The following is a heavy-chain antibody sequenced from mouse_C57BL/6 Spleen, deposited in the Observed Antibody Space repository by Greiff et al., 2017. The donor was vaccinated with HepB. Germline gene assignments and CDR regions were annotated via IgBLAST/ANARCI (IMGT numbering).Heavy chain of an antibody. CDR3: ARSGGNPYYAMDY. V-gene: IGHV1-52*01. J-gene: IGHJ4*01. CDR1: GYTFTSYW. D-gene: IGHD2-1*01. Sequence: QVQLQQPGAELVRPGSSVKLSCKASGYTFTSYWMHWVKQRPIQGLEWIGNIDPSDSETHYNQKFKDKATLTVDKSSSTAYMQLSSLTSEDSAVYYCARSGGNPYYAMDYWGKGTSVTVSS. CDR2: IDPSDSET.